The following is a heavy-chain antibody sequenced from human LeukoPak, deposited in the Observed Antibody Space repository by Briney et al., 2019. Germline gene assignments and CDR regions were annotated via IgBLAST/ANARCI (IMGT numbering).Heavy chain of an antibody. CDR2: IYSGGST. V-gene: IGHV3-66*01. D-gene: IGHD6-19*01. CDR3: ARDPPAVAINTYG. CDR1: GVTVSNNF. Sequence: GGSLRLSCAASGVTVSNNFMMWVRQAPGKGLEWVSLIYSGGSTQYADSVKGRFTTSRDHSKNTLYLQMNSLRAEDTAVYYCARDPPAVAINTYGWGRGTLVTVSS. J-gene: IGHJ4*02.